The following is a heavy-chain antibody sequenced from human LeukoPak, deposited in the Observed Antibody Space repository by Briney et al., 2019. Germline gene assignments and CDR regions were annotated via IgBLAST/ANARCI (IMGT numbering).Heavy chain of an antibody. CDR1: GGSIRSSSYY. J-gene: IGHJ3*02. CDR2: ICYTGST. D-gene: IGHD2-15*01. Sequence: SETLSLTCTVSGGSIRSSSYYWGWIRQPPGKGLEWIGCICYTGSTYYNPSLKSRVTISVDTSKNQFSLKLSSVTAADTAVYYCARERRVAADDAFDIWGQGTMVTVSS. V-gene: IGHV4-39*02. CDR3: ARERRVAADDAFDI.